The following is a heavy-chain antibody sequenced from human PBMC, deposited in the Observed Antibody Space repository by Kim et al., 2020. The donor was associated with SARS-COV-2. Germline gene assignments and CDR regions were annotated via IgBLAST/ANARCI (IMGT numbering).Heavy chain of an antibody. J-gene: IGHJ5*02. CDR2: ISYDGSNK. Sequence: GGSLRLSCAASGFTFSSYGMHWVRQAPGKGLEWVAVISYDGSNKYYADSVKGRFTISRDNSKNTLYLQMNSLRAEDTAVYYCANYYGSGSYYNLTRGFWWFDPWGQGTLVTVSS. D-gene: IGHD3-10*01. CDR1: GFTFSSYG. CDR3: ANYYGSGSYYNLTRGFWWFDP. V-gene: IGHV3-30*18.